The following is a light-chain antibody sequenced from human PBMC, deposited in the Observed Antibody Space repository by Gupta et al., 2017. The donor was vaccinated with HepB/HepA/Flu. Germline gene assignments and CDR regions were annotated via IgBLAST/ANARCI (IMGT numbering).Light chain of an antibody. CDR2: KAS. V-gene: IGKV1-5*03. CDR3: QQDNSYPIT. CDR1: QSISSW. J-gene: IGKJ5*01. Sequence: DIHLTHSPSTLSASVGDRVTITCRASQSISSWLAWYQQKPGKAPKLLIYKASSLESGVPSRFSGSGSGTEFTLTISSLQPDDFATYYCQQDNSYPITFGQGTRLEIK.